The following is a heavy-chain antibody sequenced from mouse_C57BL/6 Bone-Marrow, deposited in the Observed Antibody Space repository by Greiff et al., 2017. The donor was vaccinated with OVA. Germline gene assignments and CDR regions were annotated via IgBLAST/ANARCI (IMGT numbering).Heavy chain of an antibody. CDR1: GYSFTGYY. V-gene: IGHV1-42*01. J-gene: IGHJ2*01. CDR2: INPSTGGT. D-gene: IGHD2-1*01. CDR3: ARMEIYYGNSYYFDY. Sequence: EVQLQQSGPELVKPGASVKISCKASGYSFTGYYMNWVKQSPEKSLEWIGEINPSTGGTTYNQKFKAKATLTVDKSSSTAYMQLKSLTSEDSAVYYCARMEIYYGNSYYFDYWGQGTTLTVSS.